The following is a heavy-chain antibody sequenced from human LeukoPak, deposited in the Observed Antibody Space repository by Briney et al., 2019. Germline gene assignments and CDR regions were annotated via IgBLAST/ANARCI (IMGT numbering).Heavy chain of an antibody. D-gene: IGHD5-18*01. CDR2: INHSGST. CDR1: GFTVSSNY. Sequence: GSLRLSCAASGFTVSSNYMSWIRQPPGKGLEWIGEINHSGSTNYNPSLKSRVTISVDTSKNQFSLKLSSVTAADTAVYYCARHLPRGYSYGPFDYWGQGTLVTVSS. CDR3: ARHLPRGYSYGPFDY. V-gene: IGHV4-34*01. J-gene: IGHJ4*02.